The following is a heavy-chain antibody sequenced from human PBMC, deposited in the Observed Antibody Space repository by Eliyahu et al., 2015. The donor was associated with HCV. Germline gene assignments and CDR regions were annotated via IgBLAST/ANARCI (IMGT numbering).Heavy chain of an antibody. CDR3: ARDREPAAASYYFDY. D-gene: IGHD2-2*01. CDR2: INNNGDTT. J-gene: IGHJ4*02. CDR1: GFNFRTYA. V-gene: IGHV3-64*07. Sequence: EVQLVESGGGLVQPGGSLRLSCTASGFNFRTYAMHWVRQAPGKGLEYLATINNNGDTTYYAASVRGRFTISRDNSQNTLYLQMGSLRAEDMAVYYCARDREPAAASYYFDYWGQGTLVTVSS.